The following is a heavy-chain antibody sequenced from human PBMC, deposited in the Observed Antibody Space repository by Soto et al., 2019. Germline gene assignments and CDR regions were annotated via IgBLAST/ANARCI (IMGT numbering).Heavy chain of an antibody. V-gene: IGHV1-69*13. J-gene: IGHJ4*02. CDR3: ASYSSGSPPHDY. D-gene: IGHD6-19*01. CDR2: IIPIFGTA. CDR1: GGTFSSYA. Sequence: SVKVSCKASGGTFSSYAISWVRQAPGQGLEWMGGIIPIFGTANYAQKFQGRVTITADESTSTAYMELSSLRSEDTAVYYCASYSSGSPPHDYWGQGALVTSPQ.